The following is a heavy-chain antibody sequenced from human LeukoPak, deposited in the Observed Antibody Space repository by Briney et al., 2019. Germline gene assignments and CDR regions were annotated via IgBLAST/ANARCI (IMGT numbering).Heavy chain of an antibody. J-gene: IGHJ4*02. V-gene: IGHV4-30-4*01. Sequence: SQTLSLTCTVSGGSISSGDYYWSWIRQPPREGLEWIGYIYYSGSTYYNPSLKSRVTISVDTSKNQFSLKLSSVTAADTAVYYCARVVWFGELAYYFDYWGQGTLVTVSS. CDR1: GGSISSGDYY. CDR2: IYYSGST. CDR3: ARVVWFGELAYYFDY. D-gene: IGHD3-10*01.